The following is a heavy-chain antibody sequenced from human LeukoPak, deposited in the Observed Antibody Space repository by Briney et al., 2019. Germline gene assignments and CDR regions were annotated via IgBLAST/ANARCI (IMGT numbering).Heavy chain of an antibody. J-gene: IGHJ4*02. Sequence: SETLSLTCAVYGGSFSAYYWSWIRQPPGKGLEWIGEINHSGSTNYNPSLKSRVTISVDTSKNQFSLKLSSVTAADTAVYYCARLTYYDISLDVTTGYYFDYWGQGTLVTVSS. V-gene: IGHV4-34*01. D-gene: IGHD3-9*01. CDR1: GGSFSAYY. CDR3: ARLTYYDISLDVTTGYYFDY. CDR2: INHSGST.